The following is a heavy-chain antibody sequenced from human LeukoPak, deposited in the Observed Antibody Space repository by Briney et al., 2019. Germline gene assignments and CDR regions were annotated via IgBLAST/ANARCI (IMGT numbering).Heavy chain of an antibody. J-gene: IGHJ4*02. D-gene: IGHD5-18*01. Sequence: ASVKVSCKASGYTFTSYGISWVRQAPGQGLEWMGWINTNTGNPTYAQGFTGRFVFSLDTSVSTAYLQISSLKAEDTAVYYCARASFIGGWIQLWVPKSNFDYWGQGTLVTVSS. CDR3: ARASFIGGWIQLWVPKSNFDY. CDR2: INTNTGNP. V-gene: IGHV7-4-1*02. CDR1: GYTFTSYG.